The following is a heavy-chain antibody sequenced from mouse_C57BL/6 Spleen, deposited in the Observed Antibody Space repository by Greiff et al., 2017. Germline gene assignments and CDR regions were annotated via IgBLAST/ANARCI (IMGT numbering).Heavy chain of an antibody. CDR2: FYPGSGSI. CDR1: GYTFTEYT. J-gene: IGHJ3*01. D-gene: IGHD2-5*01. Sequence: QVQLKESGAELVKPGASVKLSCKASGYTFTEYTIHWVKQRSGQGLEWIGWFYPGSGSIKYNEKFKDKATLTADKYSSPVYMELSRLTSEDSAVFFCARHEDGTYYSNWGFADWGQATLVTVSA. V-gene: IGHV1-62-2*01. CDR3: ARHEDGTYYSNWGFAD.